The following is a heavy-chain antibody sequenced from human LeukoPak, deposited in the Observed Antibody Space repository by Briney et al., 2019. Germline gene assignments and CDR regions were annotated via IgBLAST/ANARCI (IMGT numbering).Heavy chain of an antibody. V-gene: IGHV4-39*07. CDR2: IYYSGST. Sequence: PSEILSLTCTVSGGSISSSSYYWGWIRQPPGKGLEWIGSIYYSGSTYYNPSLKSRVTISVDTSKNQFSLKLSSVTAADTAVYYCARAIYCSSTSCYRTHSWFDPWGQGTLVTVSS. CDR1: GGSISSSSYY. CDR3: ARAIYCSSTSCYRTHSWFDP. J-gene: IGHJ5*02. D-gene: IGHD2-2*02.